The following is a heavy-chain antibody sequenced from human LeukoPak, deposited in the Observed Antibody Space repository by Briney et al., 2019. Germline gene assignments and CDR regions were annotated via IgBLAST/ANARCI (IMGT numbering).Heavy chain of an antibody. V-gene: IGHV1-8*01. CDR3: ARVPTYYDFWSGYASYYYYMDV. CDR2: VNPNSGNT. D-gene: IGHD3-3*01. Sequence: ASVKVSCKASGYTFTSYDINWVRQATGQGLEWMGWVNPNSGNTGYAQKFQGRVTMTRNTSISTAYMELSSLRSEDTAVYYCARVPTYYDFWSGYASYYYYMDVWGKGTTVTVPS. CDR1: GYTFTSYD. J-gene: IGHJ6*03.